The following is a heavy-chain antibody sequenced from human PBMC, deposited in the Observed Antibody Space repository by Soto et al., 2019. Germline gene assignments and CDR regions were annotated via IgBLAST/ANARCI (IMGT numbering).Heavy chain of an antibody. CDR1: GGTFSSYA. Sequence: SVKVSCKASGGTFSSYAISWVRQAPGQGLEWMGGIIPIFGTANYAQKFQDRVTITADKSTSTAYMELSSLRSEDTAVYYCARVDTAMVYKSDAFDIWGQGTMVTVSS. D-gene: IGHD5-18*01. J-gene: IGHJ3*02. CDR3: ARVDTAMVYKSDAFDI. V-gene: IGHV1-69*06. CDR2: IIPIFGTA.